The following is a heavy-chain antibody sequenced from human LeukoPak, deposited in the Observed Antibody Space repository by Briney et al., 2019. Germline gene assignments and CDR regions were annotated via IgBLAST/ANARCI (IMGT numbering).Heavy chain of an antibody. V-gene: IGHV3-21*01. Sequence: PGGSLRLSCAASGFTFSSYSMNWVRQAPGKGLEWDSSISSSSSYIYYADSVKGRFTISRDNAKNSLYLQMNSLRAEDTAVYYCARDGYYDSIGSGFDPWGQGTLVTVSS. CDR2: ISSSSSYI. CDR3: ARDGYYDSIGSGFDP. D-gene: IGHD3-22*01. CDR1: GFTFSSYS. J-gene: IGHJ5*02.